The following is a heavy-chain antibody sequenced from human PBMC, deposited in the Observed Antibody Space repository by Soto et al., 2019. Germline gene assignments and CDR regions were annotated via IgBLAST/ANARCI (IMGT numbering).Heavy chain of an antibody. J-gene: IGHJ4*02. Sequence: PGGSLRLSCEASGFTFRNYAMSWVRQAPGKGLEWVSSISGSGGSTYYADSVKGRFTISRDTSKNTLFLQMNSLRAEDTALYYCAKDINYDLWSGYYAFDYWGQGTLVTVSS. CDR2: ISGSGGST. D-gene: IGHD3-3*01. CDR3: AKDINYDLWSGYYAFDY. CDR1: GFTFRNYA. V-gene: IGHV3-23*01.